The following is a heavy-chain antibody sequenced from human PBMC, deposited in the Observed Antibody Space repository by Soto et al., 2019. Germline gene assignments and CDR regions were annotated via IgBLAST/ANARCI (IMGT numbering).Heavy chain of an antibody. CDR3: ARGRYGDY. Sequence: QVHLVQSGAEVKKPGASVKVSCKGSGYTFTSYGITWVRQAPGQGLEWMGWISAHNGNTDYAQRLQGRVTVTRDTSTSTAYMELRSLRSVDTAVYYCARGRYGDYWGQGALVTVSS. CDR2: ISAHNGNT. CDR1: GYTFTSYG. D-gene: IGHD1-1*01. J-gene: IGHJ4*02. V-gene: IGHV1-18*01.